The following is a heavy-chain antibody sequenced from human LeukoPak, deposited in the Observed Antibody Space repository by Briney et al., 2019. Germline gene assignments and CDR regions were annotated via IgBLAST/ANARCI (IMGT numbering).Heavy chain of an antibody. CDR1: GFTFSSYA. D-gene: IGHD6-13*01. J-gene: IGHJ5*02. Sequence: LSGGSLRLSCAASGFTFSSYAMSWVRQAPGKGLEWVSAISGSGGSTYYADSVKGRFTISRDNSKNMLYLQMNSLRAEDTAIYYCAKDTYGSSHPYWFDPWGQGTLVTVSS. CDR2: ISGSGGST. V-gene: IGHV3-23*01. CDR3: AKDTYGSSHPYWFDP.